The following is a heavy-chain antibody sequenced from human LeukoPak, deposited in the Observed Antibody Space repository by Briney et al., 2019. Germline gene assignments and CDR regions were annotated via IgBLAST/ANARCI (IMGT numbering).Heavy chain of an antibody. CDR3: ARVHYTTAVDY. CDR2: ISFDGGNT. CDR1: RFTFSSYG. J-gene: IGHJ4*02. Sequence: GGSLRLSCAASRFTFSSYGMHWVRQAPGKGLEWVAFISFDGGNTLYPDSVKGRFTISRDNYRNTLDLQMNSLRPEDTAVYYCARVHYTTAVDYWGQGTLVTVSS. D-gene: IGHD4-4*01. V-gene: IGHV3-30-3*01.